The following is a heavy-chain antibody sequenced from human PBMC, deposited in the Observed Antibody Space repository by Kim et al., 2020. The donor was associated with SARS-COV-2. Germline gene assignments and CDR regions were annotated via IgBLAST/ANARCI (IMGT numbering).Heavy chain of an antibody. CDR1: GFTFSSYA. CDR2: ISYDGSNK. J-gene: IGHJ4*02. V-gene: IGHV3-30*04. Sequence: GGSLRLSCAASGFTFSSYAMHWVRQAPGKGLEWVAVISYDGSNKYYADSVKGRFTIYRDNSKNTLYLQMNSLRAEDTAVYYCASYRQWLPKEVIDYWGQGTLVTVSS. CDR3: ASYRQWLPKEVIDY. D-gene: IGHD6-19*01.